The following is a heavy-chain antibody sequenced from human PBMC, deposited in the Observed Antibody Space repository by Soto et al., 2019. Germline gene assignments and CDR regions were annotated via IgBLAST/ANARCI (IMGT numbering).Heavy chain of an antibody. CDR2: ISAYNGNT. J-gene: IGHJ4*02. Sequence: ASVKVSCKASGYTFTSYGISWVRQAPGQGLEWMGWISAYNGNTNYAQKLQGRVTMTTDTSTSTAYMELRSLRSDDTAVYYCARVPFSLGYYDSSGYPLGFDYWGQGTLVTVSS. CDR1: GYTFTSYG. CDR3: ARVPFSLGYYDSSGYPLGFDY. V-gene: IGHV1-18*01. D-gene: IGHD3-22*01.